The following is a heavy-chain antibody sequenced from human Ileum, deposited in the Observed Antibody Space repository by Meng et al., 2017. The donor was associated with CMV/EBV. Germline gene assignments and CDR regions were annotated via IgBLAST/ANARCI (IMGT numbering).Heavy chain of an antibody. CDR1: GFIFSSFG. D-gene: IGHD1-26*01. CDR3: AKDRGGTKWGNYYYYYAMDV. Sequence: GESLKISCAASGFIFSSFGMHWVRQAPGKGLEWVGFVRYDGRNTYYAEPLKGRITMSRDNPKNTLYLQLSNLRAEDTAVYYCAKDRGGTKWGNYYYYYAMDVWGQGTTVTGAS. V-gene: IGHV3-30*02. CDR2: VRYDGRNT. J-gene: IGHJ6*01.